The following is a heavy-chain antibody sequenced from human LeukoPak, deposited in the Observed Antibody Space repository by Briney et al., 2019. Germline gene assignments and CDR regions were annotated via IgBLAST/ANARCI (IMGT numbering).Heavy chain of an antibody. J-gene: IGHJ4*02. Sequence: PSETLSLTCAVYGGSFSGYYWSWIRQPPGKGLEWIGEINHSGSTNYNPSLKSRVTISVDTSKNQFSLKLSSVTAADTAVYYCARDSSANYFDYWGQGTLVTVSS. V-gene: IGHV4-34*01. CDR2: INHSGST. D-gene: IGHD1-26*01. CDR3: ARDSSANYFDY. CDR1: GGSFSGYY.